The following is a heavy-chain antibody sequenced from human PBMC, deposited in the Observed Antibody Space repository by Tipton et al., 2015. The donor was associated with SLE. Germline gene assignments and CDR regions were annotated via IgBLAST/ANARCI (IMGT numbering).Heavy chain of an antibody. V-gene: IGHV4-59*11. Sequence: TLSLTCTVSGGSISSHYWSWIRQPPGKGLEWIGYISYSETTNYNPSLKSRVTISVDTSKKQFSLHLRSVTAADTAVYYCASSQWPATFDYWGQGTLVTVSS. CDR2: ISYSETT. D-gene: IGHD6-19*01. CDR3: ASSQWPATFDY. J-gene: IGHJ4*02. CDR1: GGSISSHY.